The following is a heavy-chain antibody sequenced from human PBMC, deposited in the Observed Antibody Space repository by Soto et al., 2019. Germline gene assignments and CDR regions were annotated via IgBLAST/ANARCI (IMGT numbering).Heavy chain of an antibody. V-gene: IGHV3-48*01. CDR1: GFTFASFT. CDR3: AKVLYYGSGSHPFDI. D-gene: IGHD3-10*01. CDR2: ISSSSSTK. Sequence: GGSLRLSCAASGFTFASFTMNWVRQAPGKGLEWVSYISSSSSTKYFADSVKGRFTISRDNSKNTLYLQMNSLRAEDTAVYYCAKVLYYGSGSHPFDIWGQGTMVTVSS. J-gene: IGHJ3*02.